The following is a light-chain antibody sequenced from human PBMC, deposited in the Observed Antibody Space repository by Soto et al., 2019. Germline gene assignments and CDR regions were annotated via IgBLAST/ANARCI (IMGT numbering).Light chain of an antibody. J-gene: IGKJ5*01. CDR1: QSVGSY. CDR2: DAS. CDR3: QQRNYWPIT. V-gene: IGKV3-11*01. Sequence: EVVMRQSPATLSLSPGEGATLSCRASQSVGSYLAWYQQKLGQAPRLLIYDASKRATGIPARFSGSGSGTDFTLTINSLEPEDFAVYYCQQRNYWPITFGQGTRLEIK.